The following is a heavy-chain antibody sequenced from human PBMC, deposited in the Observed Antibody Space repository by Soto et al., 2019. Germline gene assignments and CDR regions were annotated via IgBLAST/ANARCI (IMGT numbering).Heavy chain of an antibody. J-gene: IGHJ4*02. CDR3: AKEWGWATVVALHTPFDY. CDR2: ISGSGDST. Sequence: GGSLRLSCAASGFTFSSYAMTWVRQAPGKGLEWVSAISGSGDSTYYADSVKGRFTISRDNSKNTLYLQMNSLRAEDTAVYYCAKEWGWATVVALHTPFDYWGQGTLVTVS. D-gene: IGHD3-22*01. CDR1: GFTFSSYA. V-gene: IGHV3-23*01.